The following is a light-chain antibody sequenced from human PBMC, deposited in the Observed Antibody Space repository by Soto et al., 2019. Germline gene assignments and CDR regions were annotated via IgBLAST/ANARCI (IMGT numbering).Light chain of an antibody. Sequence: EIVLTPSPGPLSPSPGERAPLSFRASQSVSNNYLAWYQQKPGQAPRLLIYGASNRATGIPDRFSGSGSGTDFTLTISRLEPEDFAVYYCQQYGSSGTFGQGTKVDIK. CDR3: QQYGSSGT. J-gene: IGKJ1*01. CDR2: GAS. V-gene: IGKV3-20*01. CDR1: QSVSNNY.